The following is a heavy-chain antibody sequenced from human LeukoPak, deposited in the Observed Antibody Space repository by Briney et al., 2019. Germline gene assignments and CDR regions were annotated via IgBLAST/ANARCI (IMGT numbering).Heavy chain of an antibody. Sequence: PGGSLRLPCAASGFTFSSYAMSWVHQAPGKGLEWVSAISGSGGSTYYADSVKGRFTISRDNSKNTLYLQMNSLRAEDTAVYFCAKAAYDILTGCDYWGQGTLVTVSS. J-gene: IGHJ4*02. D-gene: IGHD3-9*01. CDR3: AKAAYDILTGCDY. CDR1: GFTFSSYA. V-gene: IGHV3-23*01. CDR2: ISGSGGST.